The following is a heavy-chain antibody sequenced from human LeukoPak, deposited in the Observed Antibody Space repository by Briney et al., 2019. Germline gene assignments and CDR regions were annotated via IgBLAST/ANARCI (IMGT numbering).Heavy chain of an antibody. Sequence: GGSLRLSCAASGFIFRSYPMHWVRQAPGKGLEWVAVVSYDGSGENYADSVNGQFTISRDNSKNTLYLQMNSLRAEDTAVYYCARTLYDSKWYWGQGTLVTVSS. CDR3: ARTLYDSKWY. CDR2: VSYDGSGE. J-gene: IGHJ4*02. V-gene: IGHV3-30*07. CDR1: GFIFRSYP. D-gene: IGHD3-22*01.